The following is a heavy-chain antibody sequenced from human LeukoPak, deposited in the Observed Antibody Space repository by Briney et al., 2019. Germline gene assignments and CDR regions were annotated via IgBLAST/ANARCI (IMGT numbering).Heavy chain of an antibody. CDR2: ISAHDGTR. J-gene: IGHJ4*02. CDR3: ARRSTLYSSGRFYFDY. D-gene: IGHD6-19*01. Sequence: GASVKVSCKASGYTFTNYGITWVRQAPGQWLEWMGWISAHDGTRNYALKHEDRVTMTTDTSTSTAYMELRGLRSDDTAVYYCARRSTLYSSGRFYFDYWGQGTLVTVSS. CDR1: GYTFTNYG. V-gene: IGHV1-18*01.